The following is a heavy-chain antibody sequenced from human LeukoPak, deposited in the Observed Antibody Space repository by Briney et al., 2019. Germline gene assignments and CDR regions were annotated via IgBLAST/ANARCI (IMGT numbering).Heavy chain of an antibody. CDR3: ARGYIDNLGYSPRSAFDK. D-gene: IGHD3-22*01. Sequence: GGSLRLSCAASGYILGSYSMNWVRQAPGKGLEWVSSISSTSRSSYIFYAESVEGRFTISRDNTKNSLFLQMNSLIAEDTAVYYCARGYIDNLGYSPRSAFDKWGQGTLVTVSS. J-gene: IGHJ4*02. V-gene: IGHV3-21*01. CDR2: ISSTSRSSYI. CDR1: GYILGSYS.